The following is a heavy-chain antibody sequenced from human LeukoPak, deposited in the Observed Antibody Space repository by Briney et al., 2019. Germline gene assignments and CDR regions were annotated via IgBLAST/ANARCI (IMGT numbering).Heavy chain of an antibody. CDR2: LYSDGNT. V-gene: IGHV3-53*01. J-gene: IGHJ4*02. D-gene: IGHD1-14*01. Sequence: GGSLRPSCAASGFTVITNDMTWVRQAPGKGLEWVSALYSDGNTKYADSVPGRFTISRDNSKNTLYLEMNSLSPDDTAVYYCARGVEPLAANTLAYWGQGTLVTVSS. CDR3: ARGVEPLAANTLAY. CDR1: GFTVITND.